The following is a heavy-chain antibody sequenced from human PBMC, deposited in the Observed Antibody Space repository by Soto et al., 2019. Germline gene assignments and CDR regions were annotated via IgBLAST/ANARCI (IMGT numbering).Heavy chain of an antibody. CDR2: IYPGDSDT. CDR1: GYSFTSYW. J-gene: IGHJ6*02. V-gene: IGHV5-51*01. CDR3: ARQLRGTMIVVNDYYGMDV. Sequence: GESLKISCKGSGYSFTSYWIGWVRQMPGKGLEWMGIIYPGDSDTRYSPSFQGQVTISADKSISTAYLQWSSLKASDTGMYYCARQLRGTMIVVNDYYGMDVWGQGTTVTVSS. D-gene: IGHD3-22*01.